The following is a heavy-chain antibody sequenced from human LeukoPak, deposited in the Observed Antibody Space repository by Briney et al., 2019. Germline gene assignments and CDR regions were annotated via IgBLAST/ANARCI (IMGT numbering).Heavy chain of an antibody. CDR1: GGTFSSYA. CDR3: ARAKSGYSYGYVYYYGMDV. J-gene: IGHJ6*02. D-gene: IGHD5-18*01. CDR2: IIPILGIA. V-gene: IGHV1-69*04. Sequence: SVTVSCKASGGTFSSYAISWVRQAPGQGLEWMGRIIPILGIANYAQKFQGRVTITADKSTSTAYMELSSLRSEDTAVHYCARAKSGYSYGYVYYYGMDVWGQGTTVTVSS.